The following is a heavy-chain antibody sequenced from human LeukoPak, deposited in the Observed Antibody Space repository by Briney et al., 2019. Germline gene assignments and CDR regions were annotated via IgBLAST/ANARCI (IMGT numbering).Heavy chain of an antibody. CDR2: IFTDGTTT. CDR1: EFNFFSYG. V-gene: IGHV3-74*01. D-gene: IGHD2-21*02. CDR3: ARELPREVTLDY. J-gene: IGHJ4*01. Sequence: GWSLRLSCVASEFNFFSYGMQWVRQAPGKGLVWVSRIFTDGTTTSYADSVKGRFTISRDNAKNTLYLQMNSLRAEDTAVYYCARELPREVTLDYWGQGTLVTVSP.